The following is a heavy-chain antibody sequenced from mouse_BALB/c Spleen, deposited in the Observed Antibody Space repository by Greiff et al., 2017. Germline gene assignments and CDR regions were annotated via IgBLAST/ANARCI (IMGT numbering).Heavy chain of an antibody. Sequence: EVQLQQSGPELVKPGASVKISCKASGYSFTGYFMNWVMQSHGKSLEWIGRINPYNGDTFYNQKFKGKATLTVVKSSSTAHMELRSLASEDSAVYYCARGDDLYWYFDVWGAGTTVTVSS. CDR1: GYSFTGYF. CDR3: ARGDDLYWYFDV. D-gene: IGHD2-3*01. J-gene: IGHJ1*01. V-gene: IGHV1-20*02. CDR2: INPYNGDT.